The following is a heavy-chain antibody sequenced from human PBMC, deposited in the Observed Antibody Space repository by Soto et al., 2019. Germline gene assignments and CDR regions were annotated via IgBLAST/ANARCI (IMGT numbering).Heavy chain of an antibody. J-gene: IGHJ4*02. V-gene: IGHV3-53*01. CDR2: IYSGGST. CDR3: AREWPHLDC. Sequence: GGALRLSLAAPWFNRSINYMSWVRQAPGKGLEWVSVIYSGGSTFYADSVKGRFTISRDNSKNMVYLQMNRMRAEDTAVYYCAREWPHLDCWGQGTLVTVSS. CDR1: WFNRSINY.